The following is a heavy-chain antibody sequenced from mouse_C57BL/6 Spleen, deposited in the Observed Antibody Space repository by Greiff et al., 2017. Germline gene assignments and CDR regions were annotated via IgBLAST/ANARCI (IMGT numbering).Heavy chain of an antibody. D-gene: IGHD4-1*01. CDR2: IDPSDSET. Sequence: VQLQQSGAELVRPGSSVKLSCKASGYTFTSYWMHWVKQRPIQGLEWIGNIDPSDSETHYNQKFKDKATLTVDKSSSTAYMQLSSLTSEDSAVYYCARELTGTDYFDYWGQGTTLTVSS. CDR3: ARELTGTDYFDY. V-gene: IGHV1-52*01. J-gene: IGHJ2*01. CDR1: GYTFTSYW.